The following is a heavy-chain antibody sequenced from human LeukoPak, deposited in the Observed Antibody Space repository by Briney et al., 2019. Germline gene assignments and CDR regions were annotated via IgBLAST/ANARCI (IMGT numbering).Heavy chain of an antibody. Sequence: GASVKVSCKASGYTFTGYYMHWVRQAPGQGLEWMGWINPNSGGTNYAQKFQGRVTMTRDTSISTAYMELRRLRSDDTAVYYCARGSYDSSDFEYFQHWGQGTLVTVSS. D-gene: IGHD3-22*01. CDR2: INPNSGGT. V-gene: IGHV1-2*02. J-gene: IGHJ1*01. CDR3: ARGSYDSSDFEYFQH. CDR1: GYTFTGYY.